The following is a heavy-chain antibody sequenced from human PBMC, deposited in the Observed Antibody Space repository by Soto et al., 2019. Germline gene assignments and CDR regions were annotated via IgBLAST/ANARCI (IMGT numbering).Heavy chain of an antibody. CDR2: ISGSGGST. D-gene: IGHD4-17*01. CDR1: GVTLASIA. J-gene: IGHJ4*02. Sequence: PXGSRRLSFEAPGVTLASIAWSWVRQAPGKGLDWVSAISGSGGSTYYADSVKGRFTISRDNSKNTLYLQMNSLRAEDTAVYYCAKAPYSTVVTPFDYWGQGTLVTV. CDR3: AKAPYSTVVTPFDY. V-gene: IGHV3-23*01.